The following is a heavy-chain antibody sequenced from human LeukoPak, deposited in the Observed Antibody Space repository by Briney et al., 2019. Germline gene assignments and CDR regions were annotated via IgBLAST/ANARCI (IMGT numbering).Heavy chain of an antibody. D-gene: IGHD2-21*01. CDR2: TYYRSKWYN. Sequence: SQTLSLTCAISGDSVSRNSADWNWIRQSPSRGLEWLGRTYYRSKWYNDYAVSVKSRLTINPDTSKNQFSLQLNSVTPEDSAVYYCARSGGDLDYWGQGTLATVSS. V-gene: IGHV6-1*01. CDR1: GDSVSRNSAD. J-gene: IGHJ4*02. CDR3: ARSGGDLDY.